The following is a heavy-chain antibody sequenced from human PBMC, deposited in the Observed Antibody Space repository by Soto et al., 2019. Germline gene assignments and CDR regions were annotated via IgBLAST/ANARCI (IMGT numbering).Heavy chain of an antibody. CDR2: IYYSGST. CDR1: GGSISSGGYY. CDR3: ARGYYYDRSGYYRPPFFFDY. Sequence: SETLSLTCTVSGGSISSGGYYWSWIRQHPGKGLEWIGYIYYSGSTYYNPSLKSRVTISVDTSKNQFSLKLSSVTAADTAVYYCARGYYYDRSGYYRPPFFFDYWGQGTLVTVSS. D-gene: IGHD3-22*01. V-gene: IGHV4-31*03. J-gene: IGHJ4*02.